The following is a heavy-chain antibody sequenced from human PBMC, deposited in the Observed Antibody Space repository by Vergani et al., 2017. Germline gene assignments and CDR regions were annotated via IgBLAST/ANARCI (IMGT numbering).Heavy chain of an antibody. CDR2: ISSSSSYI. D-gene: IGHD2-2*01. Sequence: EVQLVESGGGLVKPGGSLRLSCAASGFTFSSYSMNWVRQAPGKGLEWVSSISSSSSYIYYADSVKGRFTISRDNAKNSLYLQMNSLRAEDTAVYYCARDLGYCSSTSCQGGFDYWGQGTLVTVSS. CDR1: GFTFSSYS. CDR3: ARDLGYCSSTSCQGGFDY. V-gene: IGHV3-21*04. J-gene: IGHJ4*02.